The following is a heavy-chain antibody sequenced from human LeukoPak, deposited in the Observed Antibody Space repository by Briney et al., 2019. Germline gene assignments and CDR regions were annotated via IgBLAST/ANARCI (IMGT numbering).Heavy chain of an antibody. V-gene: IGHV1-8*01. J-gene: IGHJ6*02. CDR2: MNPNSGNT. CDR1: GYTFTSYD. D-gene: IGHD1-7*01. CDR3: AREELEPWSPWAPTRGMDV. Sequence: ASVKISCKASGYTFTSYDINWVRQATGQGLEWMGWMNPNSGNTGYAQKFQGRVTMTRDTSISTAYVELSSLRPEDTAVYYCAREELEPWSPWAPTRGMDVWGQGTTVSVSS.